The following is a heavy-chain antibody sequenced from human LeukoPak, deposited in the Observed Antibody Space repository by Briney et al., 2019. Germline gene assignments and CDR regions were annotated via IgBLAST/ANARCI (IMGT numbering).Heavy chain of an antibody. CDR3: AKLFFPVTTYFDY. V-gene: IGHV3-23*01. Sequence: GGSLRLSCAASGFTFSSYAMSWVRQAPGKGLEWVPAISGSGGSTYYADSVKGRFTISRDNSKNTLYLQMNSLRAEDTAVYYCAKLFFPVTTYFDYWGQGTLVTVSS. D-gene: IGHD4-17*01. J-gene: IGHJ4*02. CDR2: ISGSGGST. CDR1: GFTFSSYA.